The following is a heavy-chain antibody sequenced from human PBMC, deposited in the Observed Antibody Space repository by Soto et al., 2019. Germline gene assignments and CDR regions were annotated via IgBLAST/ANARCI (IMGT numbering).Heavy chain of an antibody. J-gene: IGHJ6*02. CDR2: IYYSRST. CDR3: VSQGGYYDSSGATMDV. V-gene: IGHV4-31*03. CDR1: GGSISSGGYY. Sequence: PSETLSLTCTVSGGSISSGGYYWSWIRQHPGKGLEWIGYIYYSRSTYYNPSLKSRVTISVDTSKNQFSLKLSSVTAADTAVYYCVSQGGYYDSSGATMDVWGQGTTVTVSS. D-gene: IGHD3-22*01.